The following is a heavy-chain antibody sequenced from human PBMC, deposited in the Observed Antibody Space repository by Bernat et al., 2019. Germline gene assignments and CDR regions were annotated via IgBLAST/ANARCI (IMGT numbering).Heavy chain of an antibody. D-gene: IGHD6-19*01. Sequence: EVQLVQSGAEVKKPGESLRISCEGSGYSFTSYWISWVRQMPGKGLEWMGRIDPSDSYTNYSPSFQGHVTISADKSISTAYLQWSSLKASDTAMYYCARHAFGYRGWYYFDYWGQGTLVTVSS. V-gene: IGHV5-10-1*03. CDR1: GYSFTSYW. CDR2: IDPSDSYT. CDR3: ARHAFGYRGWYYFDY. J-gene: IGHJ4*02.